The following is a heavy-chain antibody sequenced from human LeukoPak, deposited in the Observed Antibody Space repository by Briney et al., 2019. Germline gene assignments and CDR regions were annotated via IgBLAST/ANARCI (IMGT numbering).Heavy chain of an antibody. D-gene: IGHD6-19*01. Sequence: GGSLRLSCAASGFTFSSYWMSWVRQAPGKGLERVANIKQDGSEKYYVDSVKGRFTISRDNAKNSLYLQMNSLRAEDTAVYYRSRGSSRCWYRGDYWGQGTLVTVSS. CDR3: SRGSSRCWYRGDY. V-gene: IGHV3-7*01. CDR1: GFTFSSYW. J-gene: IGHJ4*02. CDR2: IKQDGSEK.